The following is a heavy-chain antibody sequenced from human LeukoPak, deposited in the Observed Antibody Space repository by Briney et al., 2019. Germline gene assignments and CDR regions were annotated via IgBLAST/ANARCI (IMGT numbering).Heavy chain of an antibody. V-gene: IGHV3-7*01. J-gene: IGHJ4*02. CDR3: ARWAVLAYCGGDCYSALYYFDY. Sequence: GGSLRLSCAASGFTFSSYWMSWVRQAPGKGLERVANIKQDGSEKYYVDSVKGRFTISRDNAKNSLYLQMNSLRAEDTAVYYCARWAVLAYCGGDCYSALYYFDYWGQGTLVTVSS. D-gene: IGHD2-21*02. CDR1: GFTFSSYW. CDR2: IKQDGSEK.